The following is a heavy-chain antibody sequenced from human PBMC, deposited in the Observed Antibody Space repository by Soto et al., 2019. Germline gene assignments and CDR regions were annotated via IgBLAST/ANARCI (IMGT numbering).Heavy chain of an antibody. J-gene: IGHJ6*02. CDR1: GFTFSSYA. CDR3: AKDWIRFLEWLPWGDYYYGMDV. V-gene: IGHV3-23*01. CDR2: ISGSGGST. Sequence: GGSLTLSCAASGFTFSSYAMSWVRQAPGKGLEWVSAISGSGGSTYYADSVKGRFTISRDNSKNTLYLQMNSLRAEDTAVYYCAKDWIRFLEWLPWGDYYYGMDVWGQGTTVTVSS. D-gene: IGHD3-3*01.